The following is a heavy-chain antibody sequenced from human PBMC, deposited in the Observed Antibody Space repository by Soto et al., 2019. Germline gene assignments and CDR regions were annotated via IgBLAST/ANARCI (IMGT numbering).Heavy chain of an antibody. CDR3: ARTNPFYYDRRGHYELSMYAFDP. CDR2: IDPSDSYT. D-gene: IGHD3-22*01. J-gene: IGHJ3*01. V-gene: IGHV5-10-1*01. CDR1: GCSFTSYW. Sequence: RGESLKISCQCSGCSFTSYWISWVRQMPGKGLEWMGRIDPSDSYTDYSPSFQGHVTISADKSISTAYLQGSSLKASDAAMYYCARTNPFYYDRRGHYELSMYAFDPLVPGTIVPV.